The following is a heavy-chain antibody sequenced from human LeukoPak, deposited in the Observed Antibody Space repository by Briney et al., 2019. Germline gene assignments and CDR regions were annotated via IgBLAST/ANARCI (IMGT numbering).Heavy chain of an antibody. D-gene: IGHD5-18*01. J-gene: IGHJ4*02. Sequence: SETLSLTCTVSGGSISSYYWSWIRQPPGKGLEWIGYIYYSGSTNYNPSLKSRVTISVDTSKNQFSLKLSSVTAADTAVYYCARADTAMVYFGYWGQGTLVTVSS. CDR2: IYYSGST. CDR3: ARADTAMVYFGY. V-gene: IGHV4-59*01. CDR1: GGSISSYY.